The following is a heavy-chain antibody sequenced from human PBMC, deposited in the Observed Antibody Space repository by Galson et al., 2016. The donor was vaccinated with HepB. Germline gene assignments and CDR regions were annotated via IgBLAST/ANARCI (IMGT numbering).Heavy chain of an antibody. CDR1: GVTLSNRA. D-gene: IGHD3-16*01. V-gene: IGHV3-30*16. J-gene: IGHJ3*01. CDR2: ISYDGSSV. Sequence: SLRLSCAASGVTLSNRAMHWVRQAPGKGLEWMAVISYDGSSVFYSDSAKGRFTISRDNSKNTLYLQMNDLRTEDTAVYYRTREHNLGGDSFDVWGQGTMVAVSS. CDR3: TREHNLGGDSFDV.